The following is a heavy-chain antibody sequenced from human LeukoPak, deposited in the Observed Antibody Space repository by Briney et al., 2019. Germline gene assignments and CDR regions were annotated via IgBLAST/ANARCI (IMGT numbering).Heavy chain of an antibody. Sequence: PSETLSLTCTVSGGSISSYYWSWIRQPPGKGLEWIGYIYYSGSTNYNPSLKSRVTISVDTSKNQFSLKLSSVTAADTAVYYCAREREHYDILTGYYRGFGYWGQGTLVTVSS. CDR2: IYYSGST. J-gene: IGHJ4*02. CDR1: GGSISSYY. CDR3: AREREHYDILTGYYRGFGY. D-gene: IGHD3-9*01. V-gene: IGHV4-59*08.